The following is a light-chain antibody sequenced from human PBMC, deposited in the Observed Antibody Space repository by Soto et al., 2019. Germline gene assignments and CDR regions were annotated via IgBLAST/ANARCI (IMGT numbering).Light chain of an antibody. V-gene: IGKV1-33*01. CDR2: DAS. CDR3: QQHDSLPWT. Sequence: DIHMTQSPSSLSASVGDRITVTCQASQDISTFLNWYQYKPGEAPKLLIFDASYLATGVPSRFSGGGFGTDFTFTISSLQPEDNATYYCQQHDSLPWTFGQGTKVDIK. CDR1: QDISTF. J-gene: IGKJ1*01.